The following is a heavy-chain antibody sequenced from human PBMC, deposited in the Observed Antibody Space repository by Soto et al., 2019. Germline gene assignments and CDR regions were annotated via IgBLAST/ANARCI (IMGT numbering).Heavy chain of an antibody. Sequence: SETLSLTCVVSGDSITKGDYYWSWIRQPPGKDLEWIAYIYYNGITHYNPSLKSRVTISLDPSKNHFSLKMTSVTGADTAVYSCARGIREGFDPWGQGTLVTVSS. CDR3: ARGIREGFDP. J-gene: IGHJ5*02. CDR2: IYYNGIT. CDR1: GDSITKGDYY. D-gene: IGHD1-20*01. V-gene: IGHV4-30-4*01.